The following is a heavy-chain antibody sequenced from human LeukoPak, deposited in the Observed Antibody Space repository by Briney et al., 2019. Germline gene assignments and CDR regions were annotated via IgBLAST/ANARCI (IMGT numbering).Heavy chain of an antibody. CDR1: GFTFSSYS. J-gene: IGHJ4*02. Sequence: PGGSLRLSCAASGFTFSSYSINWVRQAPGKGLEWVSSISSSISYIYYADSVKGRFTISRDNAKNSLYLQINSLRAEDTAVYYCARTRITVTTRSWDYWGQGTLVTVSS. CDR2: ISSSISYI. V-gene: IGHV3-21*01. CDR3: ARTRITVTTRSWDY. D-gene: IGHD4-17*01.